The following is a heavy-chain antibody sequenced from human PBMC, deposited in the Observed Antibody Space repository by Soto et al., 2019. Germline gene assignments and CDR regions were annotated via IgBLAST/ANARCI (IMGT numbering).Heavy chain of an antibody. D-gene: IGHD3-9*01. J-gene: IGHJ4*02. CDR3: ARFRYDILTSDY. CDR2: IPYDGGNN. CDR1: GFTFSTYA. Sequence: GGSLRLSCAASGFTFSTYAMRWVRQAPGKGLEWVALIPYDGGNNYYADSVKGRFTISRDNSKNTLYLQMNSLRVEDTAVYYCARFRYDILTSDYWGQGTLVTVSS. V-gene: IGHV3-33*01.